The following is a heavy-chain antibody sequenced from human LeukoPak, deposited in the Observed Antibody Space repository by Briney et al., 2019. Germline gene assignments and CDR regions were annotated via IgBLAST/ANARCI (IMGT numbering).Heavy chain of an antibody. CDR3: ARLPGYCSSTSCSADY. J-gene: IGHJ4*02. Sequence: SQTLSLTCTVSGGPISSGSYYWGWIRQPAGKGLEWIGYIYYSGSTNYNPSLKSRITISVDTSKNQFSLRLSSVTAADTAVYYCARLPGYCSSTSCSADYWGQGTLVTVSS. CDR2: IYYSGST. V-gene: IGHV4-61*09. CDR1: GGPISSGSYY. D-gene: IGHD2-2*01.